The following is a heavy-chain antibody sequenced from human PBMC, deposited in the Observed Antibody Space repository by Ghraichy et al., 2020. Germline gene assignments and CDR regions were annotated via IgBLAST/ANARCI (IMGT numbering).Heavy chain of an antibody. CDR3: AREACSGGDCSSGAL. CDR1: ALASSDLT. D-gene: IGHD2-21*01. V-gene: IGHV3-21*01. Sequence: GGSLRLSEVASALASSDLTLTCVLCLPGKGLEWVSSISSRSRVIYYADSVKGRFTMSRDNAKNSLYLQMNTLRDDDTAVYYCAREACSGGDCSSGALWGQGILVTVSS. CDR2: ISSRSRVI. J-gene: IGHJ4*02.